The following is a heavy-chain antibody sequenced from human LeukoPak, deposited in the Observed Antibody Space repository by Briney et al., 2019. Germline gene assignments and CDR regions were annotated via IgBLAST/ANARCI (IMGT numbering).Heavy chain of an antibody. J-gene: IGHJ4*02. CDR2: INPSGGST. Sequence: ASVKVSCKASGYTFTSYYMHWVRQAPGQGLEWMGIINPSGGSTSYAQKFQGRVTLTGDTSTSTVYMELSSLRSDDTAVYYCARDSLAYCGGDCYPEYYFDYWGQGTLVTVSS. D-gene: IGHD2-21*02. CDR3: ARDSLAYCGGDCYPEYYFDY. V-gene: IGHV1-46*01. CDR1: GYTFTSYY.